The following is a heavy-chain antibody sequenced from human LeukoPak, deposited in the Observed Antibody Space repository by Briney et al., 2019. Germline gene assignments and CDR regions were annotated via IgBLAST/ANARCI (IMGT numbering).Heavy chain of an antibody. CDR2: IYHSGST. V-gene: IGHV4-38-2*02. J-gene: IGHJ4*02. Sequence: PSETLSLTCTVSGYSISSGYYWGWIRQPPGKGLEWIGSIYHSGSTYYNPSLKSRVTISVDTSKNQFSLKLSSVTAADTAVYYCARAINYDILTGYYKHGYFDYWGQGTLVTVSS. CDR3: ARAINYDILTGYYKHGYFDY. CDR1: GYSISSGYY. D-gene: IGHD3-9*01.